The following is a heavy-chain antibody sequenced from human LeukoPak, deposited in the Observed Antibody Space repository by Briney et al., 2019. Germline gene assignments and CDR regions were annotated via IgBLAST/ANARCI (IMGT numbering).Heavy chain of an antibody. CDR2: ITDNGDDR. Sequence: GGSLRLSCAVSGLTFSRHAMGWVRQAPGKGLEWVAGITDNGDDRNYGGSVKGRFAISRDNSKSTVDLQRNSLRAEDTALYYCARDGIWGWAQYDYWGQGILVTVSS. J-gene: IGHJ4*02. CDR1: GLTFSRHA. CDR3: ARDGIWGWAQYDY. V-gene: IGHV3-23*01. D-gene: IGHD3-16*01.